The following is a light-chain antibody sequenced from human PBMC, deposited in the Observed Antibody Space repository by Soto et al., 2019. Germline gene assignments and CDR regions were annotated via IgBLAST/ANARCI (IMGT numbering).Light chain of an antibody. J-gene: IGKJ2*01. V-gene: IGKV1-39*01. CDR3: QQSHITTLFT. Sequence: DIQMTQSPSSLSASIGDRVTITCRASQNINSHLNWYQQKPGKAPKVLIYAASRLQSGVPFRFSGSGSGTEFPLTISSLEPEDFATYYCQQSHITTLFTFGKGTKLEIK. CDR2: AAS. CDR1: QNINSH.